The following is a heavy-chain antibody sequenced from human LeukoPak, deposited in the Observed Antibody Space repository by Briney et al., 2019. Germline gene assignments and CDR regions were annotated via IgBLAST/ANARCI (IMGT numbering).Heavy chain of an antibody. CDR2: VYYSGST. D-gene: IGHD1-14*01. CDR1: GGSISSYY. J-gene: IGHJ3*02. V-gene: IGHV4-59*01. CDR3: ARGLNNRKSGRRFDVFEI. Sequence: SETLSLTCTVSGGSISSYYWSWLRQPPGKGLEWIGYVYYSGSTNYNPSLKSRVTISADTSKNQFSLRLTPVTAADTAVYYCARGLNNRKSGRRFDVFEIWGQGTMVTVSS.